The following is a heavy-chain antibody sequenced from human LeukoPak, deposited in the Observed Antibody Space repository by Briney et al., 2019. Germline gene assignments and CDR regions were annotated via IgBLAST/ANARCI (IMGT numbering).Heavy chain of an antibody. V-gene: IGHV1-69*02. J-gene: IGHJ6*03. CDR1: GGTFSSYT. CDR2: IIPILGIA. CDR3: AIVVVPANMDV. Sequence: SVKVFCKASGGTFSSYTISWVRQAPGQGLEWMGRIIPILGIANYAQKFQGRVTITADKSTSTAYMELSSLRSEDTAVYYCAIVVVPANMDVWGKGTTVTVSS. D-gene: IGHD2-2*01.